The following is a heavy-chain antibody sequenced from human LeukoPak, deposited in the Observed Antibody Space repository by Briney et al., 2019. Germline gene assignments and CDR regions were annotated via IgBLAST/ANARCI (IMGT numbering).Heavy chain of an antibody. J-gene: IGHJ4*02. CDR2: ISSSSSYI. V-gene: IGHV3-21*01. Sequence: PGGSLRLSCAASGFTFSSYSMNWVRQAPGKGLEWVSSISSSSSYIYYADSVKGRFTISRDNAKNSLYLQMNSLRAEDTAVYYCARVGDYCSGGSCYLSSDFFDYWGQGTLVTVSS. CDR3: ARVGDYCSGGSCYLSSDFFDY. D-gene: IGHD2-15*01. CDR1: GFTFSSYS.